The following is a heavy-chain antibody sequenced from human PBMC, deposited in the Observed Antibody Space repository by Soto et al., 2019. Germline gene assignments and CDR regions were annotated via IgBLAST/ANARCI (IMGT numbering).Heavy chain of an antibody. CDR3: GRCTGTSCHLGADF. J-gene: IGHJ4*02. CDR1: GFTFSNYA. V-gene: IGHV3-30-3*01. D-gene: IGHD2-2*01. CDR2: ISFDGNNK. Sequence: GGSLRLSCAASGFTFSNYALHWVRQAPSRGLEWVALISFDGNNKYYANSVKGRFTISRDNSKNTLYLQMNSLRAEDTAVYYCGRCTGTSCHLGADFWGQGTLVNVSS.